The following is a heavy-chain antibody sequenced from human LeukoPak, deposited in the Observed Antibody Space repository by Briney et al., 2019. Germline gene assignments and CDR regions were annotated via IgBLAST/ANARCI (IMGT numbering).Heavy chain of an antibody. CDR2: INHSGST. Sequence: SETLSLTCAVYGVSFSGYYWSWIRQPPGKGLEWIGEINHSGSTNYNPSLKSRVTISVDTSKNQFSLKLSSVTAADTAVYYCAKEVRGQFCSGGTCPLYYYYYIDVWGKGITVTVPS. CDR3: AKEVRGQFCSGGTCPLYYYYYIDV. J-gene: IGHJ6*03. V-gene: IGHV4-34*01. D-gene: IGHD2-15*01. CDR1: GVSFSGYY.